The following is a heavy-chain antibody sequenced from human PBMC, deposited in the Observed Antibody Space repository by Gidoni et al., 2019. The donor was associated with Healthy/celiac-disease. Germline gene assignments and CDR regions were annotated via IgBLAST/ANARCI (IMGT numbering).Heavy chain of an antibody. CDR1: GFTFSSYS. CDR3: ARDWLDVLLWFGEAPYGMDV. D-gene: IGHD3-10*01. J-gene: IGHJ6*02. Sequence: EVQLVESGGGLVQPGGSLRLSCAASGFTFSSYSMNWVRQAPGKGLEWVSYISSSSSTIYYADSVKGRFTISRDNAKNSLYLQMNSLRDEDTAVYYCARDWLDVLLWFGEAPYGMDVWGQGTTVTVSS. CDR2: ISSSSSTI. V-gene: IGHV3-48*02.